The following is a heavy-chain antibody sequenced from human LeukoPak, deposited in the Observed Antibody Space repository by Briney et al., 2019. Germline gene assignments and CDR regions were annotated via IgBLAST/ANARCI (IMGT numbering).Heavy chain of an antibody. D-gene: IGHD3-10*01. J-gene: IGHJ4*02. CDR1: GYTFTGYS. V-gene: IGHV1-2*02. CDR2: INPNNAGT. CDR3: ATDWGSYGSGSYYPR. Sequence: RASVKVSCKASGYTFTGYSIHWVRQAPGQGLEWMGWINPNNAGTKYAQNFQGRVTMTRDTSISTAYMELSSLRSEDTAVYYCATDWGSYGSGSYYPRWGQGTLVTVSS.